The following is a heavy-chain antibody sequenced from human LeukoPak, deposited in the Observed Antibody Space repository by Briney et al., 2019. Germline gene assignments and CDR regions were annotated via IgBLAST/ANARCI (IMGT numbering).Heavy chain of an antibody. CDR2: IYHSGST. V-gene: IGHV4-38-2*01. J-gene: IGHJ4*02. CDR3: ARGRIVVVVAATNPFDY. D-gene: IGHD2-15*01. CDR1: GYSISSGYY. Sequence: SETLSLTYAVSGYSISSGYYWGWIRQPPGKGLEWIGSIYHSGSTYYNPSLKSRVTISVDTSKNQFSLKLSSVTAADTAVYYCARGRIVVVVAATNPFDYWGQGTLVTVSS.